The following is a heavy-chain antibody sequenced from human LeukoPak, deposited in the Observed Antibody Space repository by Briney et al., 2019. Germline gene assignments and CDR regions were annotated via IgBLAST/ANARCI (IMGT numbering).Heavy chain of an antibody. CDR2: IYYSGST. D-gene: IGHD3-10*01. V-gene: IGHV4-59*01. Sequence: SETLSLTCTVSGGSISSYYWSWIRQPPGKGVGWIGYIYYSGSTNYNPSLKSRVTISVDTSKNQFSLKLSSVTAADTAVYYCARVTWFGELFRYYYYMDVWGKGTTVTISS. J-gene: IGHJ6*03. CDR1: GGSISSYY. CDR3: ARVTWFGELFRYYYYMDV.